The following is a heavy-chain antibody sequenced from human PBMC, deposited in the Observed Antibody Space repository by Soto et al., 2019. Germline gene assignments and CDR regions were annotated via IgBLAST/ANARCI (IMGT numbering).Heavy chain of an antibody. J-gene: IGHJ4*02. V-gene: IGHV3-48*01. Sequence: GGSLRLSCAASGFTFSSYSMNWVRQAPGKGLEWVSYISSSGSTIYYADSVKGRFTVSRDNGKNSLYLQMNSLRAEDTAVYYCARDPREATASNWGQGTLVTVSS. D-gene: IGHD5-12*01. CDR2: ISSSGSTI. CDR3: ARDPREATASN. CDR1: GFTFSSYS.